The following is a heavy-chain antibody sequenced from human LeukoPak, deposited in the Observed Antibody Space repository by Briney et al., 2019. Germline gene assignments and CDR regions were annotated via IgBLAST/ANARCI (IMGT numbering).Heavy chain of an antibody. CDR2: IRSKAYGGTT. V-gene: IGHV3-49*03. J-gene: IGHJ6*02. CDR3: TTDFDWLSPYYYYGMDV. D-gene: IGHD3-9*01. CDR1: GFTFGDYA. Sequence: GRSLRLSCTASGFTFGDYAMSWFRQAPGKGLEWVGFIRSKAYGGTTEYAASVKGRFTISRDDSKSIAYLQMNSLKTEDTAVYYCTTDFDWLSPYYYYGMDVWGQGTTVTVSS.